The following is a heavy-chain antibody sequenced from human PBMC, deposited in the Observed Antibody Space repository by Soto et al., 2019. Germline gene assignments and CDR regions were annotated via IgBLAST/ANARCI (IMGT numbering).Heavy chain of an antibody. CDR3: ARDQYYGSGGNLYYYYGMDV. CDR2: ISYDGSNK. CDR1: GFTFSSYA. Sequence: GGSLRLSCAASGFTFSSYAMHWVRQAPGKGLEWVAVISYDGSNKYYADSVKGRFTISRDNSKNTLYLQMNSLRAEDTAVYYCARDQYYGSGGNLYYYYGMDVWGQGTTVTVSS. J-gene: IGHJ6*02. D-gene: IGHD3-10*01. V-gene: IGHV3-30-3*01.